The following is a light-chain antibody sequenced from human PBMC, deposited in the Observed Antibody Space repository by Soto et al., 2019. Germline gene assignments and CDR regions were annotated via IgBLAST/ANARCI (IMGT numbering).Light chain of an antibody. Sequence: DIQMTQSPSTLSASVGDRVNITCRASQSISSWLAWYQQKPGKAPKLLIYRASDLQTGVPSRFSGSGSGTEFTLTISSLQTDDIATYCCQQYSSYFFTFGPGTKVDVK. CDR1: QSISSW. CDR2: RAS. V-gene: IGKV1-5*03. J-gene: IGKJ3*01. CDR3: QQYSSYFFT.